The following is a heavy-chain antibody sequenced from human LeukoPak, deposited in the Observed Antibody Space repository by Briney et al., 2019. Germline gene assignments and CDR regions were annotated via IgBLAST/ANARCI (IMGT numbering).Heavy chain of an antibody. CDR1: GGSISSGGYY. J-gene: IGHJ6*03. Sequence: PSQTLSVTCTVSGGSISSGGYYWSWIRQHPGKGLEWIGYIYYSGSTYYNPSLKSRVTISVDTSKNQFSLKLSSVTAADTAVYYCARKDYDFWSGTGYYMDVWGKGTTVTVSS. V-gene: IGHV4-31*03. CDR2: IYYSGST. CDR3: ARKDYDFWSGTGYYMDV. D-gene: IGHD3-3*01.